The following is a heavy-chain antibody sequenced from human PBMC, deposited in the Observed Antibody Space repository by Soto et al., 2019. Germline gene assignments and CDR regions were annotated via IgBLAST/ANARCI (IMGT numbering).Heavy chain of an antibody. Sequence: QVYLVQSGAEVKKPGSSVKISCKASGGIFSSNTINWVRQAAGQGLEWMGGIITLFGTANYAEKFQGRVTITADKSTKTEYMELTSLRSEDTAVYYSASKAACGGDCYAFDSWGQGTLVTVSS. CDR1: GGIFSSNT. J-gene: IGHJ4*02. CDR3: ASKAACGGDCYAFDS. CDR2: IITLFGTA. D-gene: IGHD2-21*02. V-gene: IGHV1-69*06.